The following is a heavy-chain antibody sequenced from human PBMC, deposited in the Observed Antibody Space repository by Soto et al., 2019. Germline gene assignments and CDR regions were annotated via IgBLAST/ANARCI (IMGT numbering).Heavy chain of an antibody. V-gene: IGHV4-39*01. D-gene: IGHD1-26*01. CDR1: GGSISSSTYF. J-gene: IGHJ1*01. Sequence: QLQLQESGPGLVKPSETLSLTCTVSGGSISSSTYFWGWIRQPPGKGLEWIGSIDYSGTTYYNTSLRTRAPLSGETAKNQFPLKLSSVAAADTAVYYGARPGSNSGSYSEYFQHWGQGTLVTVSS. CDR2: IDYSGTT. CDR3: ARPGSNSGSYSEYFQH.